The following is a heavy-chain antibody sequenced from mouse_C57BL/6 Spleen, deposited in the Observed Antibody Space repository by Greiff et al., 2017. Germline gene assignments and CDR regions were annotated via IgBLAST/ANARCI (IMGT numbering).Heavy chain of an antibody. J-gene: IGHJ3*01. CDR3: AREGAIYYGNYWFAY. V-gene: IGHV5-17*01. CDR1: GFTFSDYG. CDR2: ISSGSSTI. Sequence: DVKLVESGGGLVKPGGSLKLSCAASGFTFSDYGMHWVRQAPEKGLEWVAYISSGSSTIYYADTVKGRFTISRDNAKNTLFLQMTSLRSEDTAMYYCAREGAIYYGNYWFAYWGQGTLVTVSA. D-gene: IGHD2-1*01.